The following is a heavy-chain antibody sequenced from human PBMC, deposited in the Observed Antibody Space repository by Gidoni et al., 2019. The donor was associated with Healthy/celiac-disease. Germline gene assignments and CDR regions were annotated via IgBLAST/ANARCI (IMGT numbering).Heavy chain of an antibody. D-gene: IGHD3-9*01. CDR3: ARHRAYYDILTGPYDY. J-gene: IGHJ4*02. V-gene: IGHV4-39*01. CDR2: IYYSGST. Sequence: QLQLQESGPGLVKPSETLSLPCTVSGGSISSSSYYWGWIRQPPGKGLEWIGSIYYSGSTYYNPSLKSRVTISVDTSKNQFSLKLSSVTAADTAVYYCARHRAYYDILTGPYDYWGQGTLVTVSS. CDR1: GGSISSSSYY.